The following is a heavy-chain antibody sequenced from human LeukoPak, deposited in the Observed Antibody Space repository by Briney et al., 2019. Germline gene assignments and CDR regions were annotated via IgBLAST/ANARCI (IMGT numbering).Heavy chain of an antibody. CDR3: SGSGSFYTPGY. CDR2: IKSKSAGGTT. J-gene: IGHJ4*02. CDR1: GFTFTNAW. D-gene: IGHD3-10*01. V-gene: IGHV3-15*01. Sequence: PGGSLRLSCAASGFTFTNAWMTWVRQAPGKGLEWVGRIKSKSAGGTTDYAAPVKGRFTISRDDSKNTLYLQMTSLKTEDTAVYYCSGSGSFYTPGYWGQGTLVTVSS.